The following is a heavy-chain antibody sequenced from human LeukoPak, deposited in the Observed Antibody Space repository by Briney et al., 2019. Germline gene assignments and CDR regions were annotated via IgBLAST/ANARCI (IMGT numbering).Heavy chain of an antibody. V-gene: IGHV3-30*04. CDR1: GFNFGSYA. CDR2: ISYDGGYQ. CDR3: ATESSLSN. Sequence: QPGRSLRLSCVASGFNFGSYAMDWVRQAPGKGLEWVGDISYDGGYQSYAVSVRGRSTISRGNSKNTLYLQMNSLRAEDAAVYYCATESSLSNWGRGTLVTVSS. J-gene: IGHJ4*02.